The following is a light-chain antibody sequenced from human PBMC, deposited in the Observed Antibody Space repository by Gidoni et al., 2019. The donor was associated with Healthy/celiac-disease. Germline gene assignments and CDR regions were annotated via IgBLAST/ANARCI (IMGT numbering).Light chain of an antibody. CDR3: MQALQTPRT. J-gene: IGKJ4*01. CDR1: QSLLHSNGYNY. V-gene: IGKV2-28*01. CDR2: LGS. Sequence: IVMTQSPLSLPVTPGEPASISCRSSQSLLHSNGYNYLDVYLQKPGQSPQLLIYLGSNRASGVPDRFSGSGSGTDFTLKISRVEAEDVGVDYCMQALQTPRTFGGGTKVEIK.